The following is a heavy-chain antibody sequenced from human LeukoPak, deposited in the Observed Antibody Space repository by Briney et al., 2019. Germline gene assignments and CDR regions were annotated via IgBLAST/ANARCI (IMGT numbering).Heavy chain of an antibody. J-gene: IGHJ6*02. V-gene: IGHV3-13*01. CDR3: ARTGKEYQYHGMDV. CDR1: GFTFSAYD. Sequence: PGGSLRLSCAASGFTFSAYDMHWVRQTTGKGLEWVSSIGTAGDTYYPGSVKGRLTISRDNDKKSLYLQMNSLRAGDTAVYYCARTGKEYQYHGMDVWGQGTTVTVSS. CDR2: IGTAGDT. D-gene: IGHD1-1*01.